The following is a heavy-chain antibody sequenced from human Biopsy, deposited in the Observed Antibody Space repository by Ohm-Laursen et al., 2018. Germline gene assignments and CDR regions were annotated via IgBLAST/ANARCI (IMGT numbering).Heavy chain of an antibody. Sequence: SLRLSCTASGFPVSDYYMSWIRQAPGRGLEWVSDINSSGSTKYHAESVKGRFTISRDNAINSVYLQMNSLRGEDTAVYYCARAVGIAAAPIDYWGRGTLVTVSS. CDR1: GFPVSDYY. V-gene: IGHV3-11*01. D-gene: IGHD2-15*01. CDR3: ARAVGIAAAPIDY. CDR2: INSSGSTK. J-gene: IGHJ4*02.